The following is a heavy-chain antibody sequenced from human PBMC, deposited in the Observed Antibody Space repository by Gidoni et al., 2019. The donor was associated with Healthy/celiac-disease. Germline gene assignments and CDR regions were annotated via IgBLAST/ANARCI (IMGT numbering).Heavy chain of an antibody. V-gene: IGHV4-34*01. CDR1: GGSFSGSY. CDR3: ARGRKSYGFDY. CDR2: SNHGGRT. Sequence: VQLQQWGAGLVKPSETLSLTCAVYGGSFSGSYWRCRRQPPGKGLEWIGESNHGGRTKYNPSLKGRVTISVDTSKNQFSLNLSSVTAADTAVYYCARGRKSYGFDYCGQGTLVTVSA. J-gene: IGHJ4*02. D-gene: IGHD5-18*01.